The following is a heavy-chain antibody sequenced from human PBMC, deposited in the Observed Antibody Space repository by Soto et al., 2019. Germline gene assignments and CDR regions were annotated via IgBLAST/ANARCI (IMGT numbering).Heavy chain of an antibody. Sequence: APVKVSCKASGYTFTSYCISWGRQAPGQRLEWMGWISAYNGNTNYAQKLQGRVTMTTDTSTSTAYMELRSLRSDDTAVYYCARDQGGSYSYWGQGTLVTVSS. V-gene: IGHV1-18*01. J-gene: IGHJ4*02. CDR1: GYTFTSYC. CDR3: ARDQGGSYSY. D-gene: IGHD1-26*01. CDR2: ISAYNGNT.